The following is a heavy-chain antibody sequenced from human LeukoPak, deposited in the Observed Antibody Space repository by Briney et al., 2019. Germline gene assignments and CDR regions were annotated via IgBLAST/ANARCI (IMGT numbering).Heavy chain of an antibody. J-gene: IGHJ3*02. V-gene: IGHV3-7*03. CDR2: IKEDGSEK. D-gene: IGHD3-22*01. Sequence: GSLRLSCAASGFTFSNYWMSWVRQAPGKGLEWVANIKEDGSEKYYVDSVKGRFTISRDNAKNSLYLQTNSLRAEDTAVYYCARESPYYYDSPDAFDIWGQGTMVTVSS. CDR1: GFTFSNYW. CDR3: ARESPYYYDSPDAFDI.